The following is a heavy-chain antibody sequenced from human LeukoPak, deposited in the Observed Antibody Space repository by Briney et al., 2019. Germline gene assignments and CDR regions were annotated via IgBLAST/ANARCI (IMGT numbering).Heavy chain of an antibody. J-gene: IGHJ4*02. Sequence: ASVKVSCKASGNTFTNYDINWVRQATGQGLEWMGWMNPNSGNTGYAQKFQGRVTMTRNTSISTAYMELSSLRSEDTAVYYCARVNRYYDILTGRNFDYWGQGTLVTVSS. V-gene: IGHV1-8*01. CDR2: MNPNSGNT. CDR3: ARVNRYYDILTGRNFDY. D-gene: IGHD3-9*01. CDR1: GNTFTNYD.